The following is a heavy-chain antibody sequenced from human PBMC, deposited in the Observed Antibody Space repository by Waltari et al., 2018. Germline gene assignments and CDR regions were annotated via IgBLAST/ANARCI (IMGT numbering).Heavy chain of an antibody. CDR1: GYSISSSSFF. CDR2: LYYTGNT. V-gene: IGHV4-39*01. CDR3: ARHMPYYDSIYYFDY. J-gene: IGHJ4*02. Sequence: QVQLQESGPGLVKPSETLSLTCAVSGYSISSSSFFWGWIRQPPGKGLEWIGSLYYTGNTYYNPSLKSRVTISADTSKNQFSLKLSSVTAADTAVYYCARHMPYYDSIYYFDYWGQGTLVTVSS. D-gene: IGHD3-3*01.